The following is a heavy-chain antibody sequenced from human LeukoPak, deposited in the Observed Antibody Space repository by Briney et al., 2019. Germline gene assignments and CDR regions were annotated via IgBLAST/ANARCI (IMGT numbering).Heavy chain of an antibody. J-gene: IGHJ4*02. D-gene: IGHD3-16*02. CDR3: ARVLYVWGSYRYFDY. V-gene: IGHV1-18*01. CDR2: ISAYNGNT. CDR1: GYTFTSYG. Sequence: ASVKVSCKASGYTFTSYGISWVRQAPGQGLEWMGWISAYNGNTNYAQKLRGRVTMTTDTSTSTAYMELRSLRSDDTAVYYCARVLYVWGSYRYFDYWGQGTLVTVSS.